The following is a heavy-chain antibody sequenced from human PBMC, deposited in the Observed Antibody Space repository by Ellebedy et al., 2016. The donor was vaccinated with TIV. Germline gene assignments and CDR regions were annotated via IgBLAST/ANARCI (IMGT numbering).Heavy chain of an antibody. J-gene: IGHJ4*02. CDR2: IYYSGST. Sequence: SETLSLTCTVSGGSISSYYWSWIRQPPGKGLEWIGYIYYSGSTNYNPSLKSRVSISVDTSKNQFSLELTYVTAADTAIYYCARQTDSGSYYDYFNNWGQGTLVSVSS. D-gene: IGHD1-26*01. CDR1: GGSISSYY. CDR3: ARQTDSGSYYDYFNN. V-gene: IGHV4-59*08.